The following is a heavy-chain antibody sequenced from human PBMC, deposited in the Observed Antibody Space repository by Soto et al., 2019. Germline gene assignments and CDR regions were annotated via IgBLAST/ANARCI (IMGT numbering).Heavy chain of an antibody. V-gene: IGHV4-59*01. J-gene: IGHJ6*02. CDR1: GGSISSYY. Sequence: SETLSLTCTVSGGSISSYYWSWIRQPPGKGLEWIGYIYYSGSTNYNPSLKSRVTISVDTSKNQFSLKLSSVTAADTAVYYCAREQLLYEYVWGSYRSMAGMDVWGQGTTVTVSS. D-gene: IGHD3-16*02. CDR3: AREQLLYEYVWGSYRSMAGMDV. CDR2: IYYSGST.